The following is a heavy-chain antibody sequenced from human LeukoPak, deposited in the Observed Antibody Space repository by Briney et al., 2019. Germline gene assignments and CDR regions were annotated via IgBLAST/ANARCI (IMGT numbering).Heavy chain of an antibody. CDR1: GYSFTNYP. CDR2: INAGNGNT. J-gene: IGHJ3*02. Sequence: ASVKVSCKSSGYSFTNYPIHWVRQAPGQRLEWMGWINAGNGNTKYSQEFQGRVAITRDTSASTAYMELSSLRSEDMAVYYCARETGLGAFDIWGQGTMVTVSS. CDR3: ARETGLGAFDI. V-gene: IGHV1-3*03. D-gene: IGHD3/OR15-3a*01.